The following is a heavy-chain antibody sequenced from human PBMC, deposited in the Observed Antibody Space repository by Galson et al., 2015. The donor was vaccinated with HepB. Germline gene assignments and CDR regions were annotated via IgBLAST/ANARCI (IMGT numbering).Heavy chain of an antibody. CDR1: GGTFNSYA. CDR3: ARDDDSSGPY. J-gene: IGHJ1*01. D-gene: IGHD3-22*01. Sequence: SVKASCKATGGTFNSYAISWVRQAPGQGLEWMGGIIPIFGKANYAQKFQGRVTITADKSTSTAYMELSSLRSDDTAVYYCARDDDSSGPYWGQGTLVTVSS. V-gene: IGHV1-69*06. CDR2: IIPIFGKA.